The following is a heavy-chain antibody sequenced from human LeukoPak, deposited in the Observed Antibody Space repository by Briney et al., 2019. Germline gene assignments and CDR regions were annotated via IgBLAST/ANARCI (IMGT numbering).Heavy chain of an antibody. D-gene: IGHD3-22*01. Sequence: GGSLRLSCAASGFTFSSYWIHWVRQAPGKGLVWISRINSDGSSTSYADSVKGRFTISRDNAKNTLYLQMNSLRAEDTAVYYCARVASYYDSSGYPPPEFDYWGQGTLVTVSS. V-gene: IGHV3-74*01. CDR1: GFTFSSYW. CDR3: ARVASYYDSSGYPPPEFDY. CDR2: INSDGSST. J-gene: IGHJ4*02.